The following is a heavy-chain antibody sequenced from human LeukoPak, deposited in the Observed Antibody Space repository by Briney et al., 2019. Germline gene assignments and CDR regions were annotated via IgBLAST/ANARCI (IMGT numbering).Heavy chain of an antibody. Sequence: PGGSLRLSCAASGFTFSSYAMSRVRQAPGKGLEWVSAISGSGGSTYYADSVKGRFTISRDNSKNTLYLQMNSLRAEDTAVYYCANDLGPVTERFLEPRFDYWGQGTLVTVSS. CDR2: ISGSGGST. J-gene: IGHJ4*02. CDR1: GFTFSSYA. V-gene: IGHV3-23*01. D-gene: IGHD3-3*01. CDR3: ANDLGPVTERFLEPRFDY.